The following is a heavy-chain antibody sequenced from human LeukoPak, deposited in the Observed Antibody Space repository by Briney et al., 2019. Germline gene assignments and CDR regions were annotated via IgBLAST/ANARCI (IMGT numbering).Heavy chain of an antibody. V-gene: IGHV3-74*03. Sequence: GGSLRLSCAASGFTFSSYWMYWFRKPPGKGLFGVSRINSDGYTTQYADSVKGRFTISRDNAKNTLYLQMNSLRAEDTAVYYCAKRSLSGTLDYWGQGTLVTVSS. CDR1: GFTFSSYW. CDR3: AKRSLSGTLDY. CDR2: INSDGYTT. J-gene: IGHJ4*02. D-gene: IGHD1-1*01.